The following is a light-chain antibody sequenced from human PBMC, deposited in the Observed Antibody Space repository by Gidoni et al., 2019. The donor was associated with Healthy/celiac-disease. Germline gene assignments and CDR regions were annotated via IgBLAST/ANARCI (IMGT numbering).Light chain of an antibody. CDR3: QQYNNWPPWT. J-gene: IGKJ1*01. CDR2: GAY. V-gene: IGKV3-15*01. Sequence: GERATLSYSASQSVSSNFAWYQQKPGQAPRHLIYGAYTRATGIPARFSGSGSGTEFTLTISSLQSEDFAVYYCQQYNNWPPWTFGQGTKVEIK. CDR1: QSVSSN.